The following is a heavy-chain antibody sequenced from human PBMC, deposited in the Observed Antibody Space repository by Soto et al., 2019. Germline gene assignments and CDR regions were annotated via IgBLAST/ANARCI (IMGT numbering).Heavy chain of an antibody. J-gene: IGHJ6*02. V-gene: IGHV3-23*01. CDR3: AKEDGYCSSSSCPFGLDV. CDR1: GFIFGSYA. D-gene: IGHD2-2*03. Sequence: GGSLRLSCAASGFIFGSYAMGWVRQAPGKGLEWVSDISASGDFTFYADSVKGRFTISRDNSKNTLYLQMNSLRADDTAVYFCAKEDGYCSSSSCPFGLDVWGQGTTVTVSS. CDR2: ISASGDFT.